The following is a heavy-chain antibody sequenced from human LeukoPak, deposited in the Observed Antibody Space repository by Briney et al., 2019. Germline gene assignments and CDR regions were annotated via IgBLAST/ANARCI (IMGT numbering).Heavy chain of an antibody. J-gene: IGHJ5*02. CDR2: IYYSGST. V-gene: IGHV4-39*01. D-gene: IGHD4-11*01. CDR3: ARRFITHDYRGWFDL. CDR1: GGSISSSSYY. Sequence: SETLSLTCTVSGGSISSSSYYWGWIRQPPGKGLEWIGSIYYSGSTYYNPSLKSRVTISVDTSKNQFSLKLCSVTAADTAVYYCARRFITHDYRGWFDLWGQGTLVTVSS.